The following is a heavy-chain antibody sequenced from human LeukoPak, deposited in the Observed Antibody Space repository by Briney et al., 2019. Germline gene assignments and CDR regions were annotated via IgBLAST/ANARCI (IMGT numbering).Heavy chain of an antibody. Sequence: WETLSLTCTVSGGSISSNTYYWGWIRRPPGKGLEWIGNIHYSGSTYYNPSLKSRVTISVDTSKNQFSLNLSSLTAAGTAVYYCATSDTVSTYNWFDPWGQGTLVTVSS. V-gene: IGHV4-39*01. J-gene: IGHJ5*02. CDR1: GGSISSNTYY. D-gene: IGHD5/OR15-5a*01. CDR3: ATSDTVSTYNWFDP. CDR2: IHYSGST.